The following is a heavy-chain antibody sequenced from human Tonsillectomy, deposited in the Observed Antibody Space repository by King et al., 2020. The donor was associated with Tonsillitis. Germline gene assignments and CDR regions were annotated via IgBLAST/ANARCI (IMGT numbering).Heavy chain of an antibody. D-gene: IGHD2-15*01. J-gene: IGHJ4*02. Sequence: VQLQQWGAGLLKPSETLSLTCAVYGGSFSGYYWSWIRQPPGKGLEWIGEINHSGSTNYNPSLKSRVTISVDTSKNQFSRKLSSETAADTAVSYCARLVGGCSGGSCYPYYFDYWGQGTLVTVSS. CDR1: GGSFSGYY. CDR2: INHSGST. V-gene: IGHV4-34*01. CDR3: ARLVGGCSGGSCYPYYFDY.